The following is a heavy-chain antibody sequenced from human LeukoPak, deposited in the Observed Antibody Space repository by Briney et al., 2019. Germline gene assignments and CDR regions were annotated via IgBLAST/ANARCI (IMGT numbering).Heavy chain of an antibody. J-gene: IGHJ6*04. D-gene: IGHD3-10*02. CDR3: AELGITMIGGV. CDR1: GFTFSRFA. V-gene: IGHV3-30*04. CDR2: ISNDGSND. Sequence: GKSLRLSCTASGFTFSRFAMHWVRQAPGKGLEWVATISNDGSNDYNADSLRGRFTISRDNSKNTLYLQMNSLRVEDTAVYYCAELGITMIGGVWGKGTTVTISS.